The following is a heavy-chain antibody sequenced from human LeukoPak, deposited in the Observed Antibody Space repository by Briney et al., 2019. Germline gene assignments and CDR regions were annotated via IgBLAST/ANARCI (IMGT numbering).Heavy chain of an antibody. CDR3: ARDWGGYSYGYPFDY. V-gene: IGHV1-18*01. CDR2: ISAYNGNT. Sequence: ASVKVSCKASGYTFTSYGISWVRQAPGQGLEWMGWISAYNGNTNYAQKLQGRVTMTTDTSTSTACMELRSLRSDDTAVYYCARDWGGYSYGYPFDYWGQGTLVTVSS. D-gene: IGHD5-18*01. CDR1: GYTFTSYG. J-gene: IGHJ4*02.